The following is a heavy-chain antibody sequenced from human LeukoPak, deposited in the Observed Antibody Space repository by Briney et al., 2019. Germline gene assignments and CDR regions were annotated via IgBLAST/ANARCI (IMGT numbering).Heavy chain of an antibody. CDR3: ARDRRYGVKRNWFYP. CDR2: INPNSGGT. J-gene: IGHJ5*02. D-gene: IGHD4-23*01. V-gene: IGHV1-2*02. Sequence: ASVKVSCKASGYTFTGYYMHWVRQAPGQGLEWMGWINPNSGGTNYAQTFQGRVTMTRDTSISTAYMEMSRLRSDDTAVYYCARDRRYGVKRNWFYPGGQGTLVTVS. CDR1: GYTFTGYY.